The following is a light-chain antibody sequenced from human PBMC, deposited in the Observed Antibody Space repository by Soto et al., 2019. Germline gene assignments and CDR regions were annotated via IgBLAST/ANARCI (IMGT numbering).Light chain of an antibody. CDR3: QQSYRTPIT. CDR2: AES. V-gene: IGKV1-39*01. J-gene: IGKJ5*01. CDR1: QSISSY. Sequence: DIQMTQSPSSLSASVGDRVTITCRASQSISSYLNWYQQKPGKAPKLLIYAESSLQSGVPSRFSGSGSGTDFTLTISSLQPEDFATYYCQQSYRTPITFGQGTRLEIK.